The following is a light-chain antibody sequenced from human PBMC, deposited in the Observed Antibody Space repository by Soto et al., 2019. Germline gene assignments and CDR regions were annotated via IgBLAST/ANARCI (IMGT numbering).Light chain of an antibody. CDR3: SSYANDFTVV. CDR1: SSDIGGYNF. J-gene: IGLJ2*01. Sequence: QSALTQPASVSGSPGQSITISCTGTSSDIGGYNFVSWYQHHPGKAPKLMIYDVTNRPSGVSNRFSGSKSGNTASLTISGLQAEDESDYYCSSYANDFTVVFGGGTKLTVL. V-gene: IGLV2-14*03. CDR2: DVT.